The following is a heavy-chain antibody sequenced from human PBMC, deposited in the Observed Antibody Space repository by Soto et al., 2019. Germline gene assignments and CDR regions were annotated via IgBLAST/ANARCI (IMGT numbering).Heavy chain of an antibody. CDR1: GFTFSGSA. Sequence: GGSLRLSCAASGFTFSGSAMHWVRQASGKGLEWVGRIRSKANSYATAYAASVKGRITISRDDSKNTAYLQMNSLKTEDTAVYYCTTYGSGSYYNRNYYYYYMDVWGKGTTVTVSS. J-gene: IGHJ6*03. CDR2: IRSKANSYAT. CDR3: TTYGSGSYYNRNYYYYYMDV. V-gene: IGHV3-73*01. D-gene: IGHD3-10*01.